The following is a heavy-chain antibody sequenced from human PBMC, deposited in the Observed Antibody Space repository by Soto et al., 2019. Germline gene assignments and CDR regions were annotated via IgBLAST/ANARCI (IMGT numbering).Heavy chain of an antibody. D-gene: IGHD3-3*01. CDR3: AKGKGSGEWLLILDY. J-gene: IGHJ4*02. Sequence: EVQLLESGGGLVQPGGSLKLSCAASGFTFSSYAMSWVRQAPGKGLEWVSAISGSGGSTYYADSVKGRFTISRDNSKNTLYLQMNSLRAEDTAVYYCAKGKGSGEWLLILDYWGQGTLVTVSS. V-gene: IGHV3-23*01. CDR1: GFTFSSYA. CDR2: ISGSGGST.